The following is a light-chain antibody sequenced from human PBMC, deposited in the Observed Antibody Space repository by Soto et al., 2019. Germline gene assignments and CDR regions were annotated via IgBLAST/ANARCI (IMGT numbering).Light chain of an antibody. Sequence: QSALTQPAPVSGSPGQSITISCTGTSSDVGGYNYVSWYQQHPGKAPKLLIYDVSSRPSGVSNRFAGSKSGNTASLTISGLQAEDEADYYCSSYTSSSPYVFGTGTKVTVL. J-gene: IGLJ1*01. CDR1: SSDVGGYNY. V-gene: IGLV2-14*01. CDR2: DVS. CDR3: SSYTSSSPYV.